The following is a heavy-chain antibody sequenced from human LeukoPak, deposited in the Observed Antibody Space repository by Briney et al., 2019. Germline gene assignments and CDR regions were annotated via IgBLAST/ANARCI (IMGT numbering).Heavy chain of an antibody. V-gene: IGHV3-7*01. CDR1: GFTFGDYA. Sequence: GGSLRLSCTASGFTFGDYAMSWVREAPGKGLEWVANIKQDGSEKYYVDSVKGRFTISRDNAKNSLYLQMNSLRAEDTAVYYCARGVYSYVYDYWGQGTQVTVSS. CDR3: ARGVYSYVYDY. J-gene: IGHJ4*02. D-gene: IGHD5-18*01. CDR2: IKQDGSEK.